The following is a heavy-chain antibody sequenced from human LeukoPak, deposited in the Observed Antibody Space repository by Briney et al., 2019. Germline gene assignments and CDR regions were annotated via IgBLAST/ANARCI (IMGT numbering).Heavy chain of an antibody. CDR2: IYYSGST. V-gene: IGHV4-30-4*08. Sequence: SETLSLTCTVSGGSISSGDYYWSWIRQPPGKGLEWIEYIYYSGSTYYNPSLKSRVTISVDTSKNQLSPKLSSGTAADTAVYYCARAGDYGVDYWGQGTLVTVSS. J-gene: IGHJ4*02. CDR1: GGSISSGDYY. D-gene: IGHD4-17*01. CDR3: ARAGDYGVDY.